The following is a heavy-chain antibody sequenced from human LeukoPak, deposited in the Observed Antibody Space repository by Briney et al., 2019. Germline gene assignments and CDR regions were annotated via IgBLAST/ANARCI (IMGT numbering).Heavy chain of an antibody. V-gene: IGHV1-69*04. D-gene: IGHD1-26*01. CDR2: IIPILGIA. J-gene: IGHJ4*02. Sequence: ASVKVSCKASGYTFTSYDISWVRQAPGQGLEWMGRIIPILGIANYAQKFQGRVTITADKSTSTAYMELSSLRSEDTAVYYCARDCGSCGVAQDYWGQGTLVTVSS. CDR1: GYTFTSYD. CDR3: ARDCGSCGVAQDY.